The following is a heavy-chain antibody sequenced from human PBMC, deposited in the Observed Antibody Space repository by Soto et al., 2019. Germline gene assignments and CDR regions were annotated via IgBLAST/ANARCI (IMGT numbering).Heavy chain of an antibody. CDR3: ASVTPKTGTTFHYFDY. CDR2: IYYSGST. J-gene: IGHJ4*02. V-gene: IGHV4-59*01. Sequence: PSETLSLTCTVSGGSISSYYWSWIRQPPGKGLEWIGYIYYSGSTNYNPSLKSRITISVDTSKNQFSLKLSSVTAADTVLYYCASVTPKTGTTFHYFDYWGQGTLVTVSS. D-gene: IGHD1-7*01. CDR1: GGSISSYY.